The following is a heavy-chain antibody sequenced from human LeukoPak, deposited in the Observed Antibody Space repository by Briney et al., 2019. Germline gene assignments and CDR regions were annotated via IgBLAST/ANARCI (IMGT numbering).Heavy chain of an antibody. Sequence: SETLSLTCTVSGGSISRSHYYWGWMRQPPGKGLEWIGSIYYSGSTNYNPSLKSRVTISVDTSKNQFSLKLSSVTAADTAVYYCARGRLRWNPGYFDYWGQGTLVTVSS. CDR1: GGSISRSHYY. CDR3: ARGRLRWNPGYFDY. J-gene: IGHJ4*02. D-gene: IGHD4-23*01. CDR2: IYYSGST. V-gene: IGHV4-39*07.